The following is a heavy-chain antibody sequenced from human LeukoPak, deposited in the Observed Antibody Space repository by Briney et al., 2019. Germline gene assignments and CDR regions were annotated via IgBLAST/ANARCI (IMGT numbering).Heavy chain of an antibody. CDR1: GCTFSSYA. Sequence: SVKVSCKASGCTFSSYAISWVRQAPGQGLEWMGGIIPIFGAANYAQKFQGRVTITADESTSTAYMELSSLRSEDTAVYYCARDGAEGNIRGVMQYYFDYWGQGTLVTVSS. J-gene: IGHJ4*02. CDR3: ARDGAEGNIRGVMQYYFDY. CDR2: IIPIFGAA. D-gene: IGHD3-10*01. V-gene: IGHV1-69*01.